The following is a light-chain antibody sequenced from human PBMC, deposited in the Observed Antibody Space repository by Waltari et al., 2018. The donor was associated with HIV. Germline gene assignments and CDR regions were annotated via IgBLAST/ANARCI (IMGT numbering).Light chain of an antibody. CDR1: NSNIGSNT. V-gene: IGLV1-44*01. J-gene: IGLJ2*01. Sequence: QSVLTQPPSASGTPGQRVTISCSGRNSNIGSNTVNWYQQLPGTAPKLLIYNNHQRPSGVSDRFSGSKSGTSASLAISGLQSEDEADYYCAAWDDSLNAHVLFGGGTKLTVL. CDR2: NNH. CDR3: AAWDDSLNAHVL.